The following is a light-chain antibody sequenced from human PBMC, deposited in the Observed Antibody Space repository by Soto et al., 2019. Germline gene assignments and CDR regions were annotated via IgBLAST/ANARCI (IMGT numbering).Light chain of an antibody. J-gene: IGLJ2*01. CDR1: SSDVGGYNY. Sequence: QSALTQPASVSGSPGQSVTISCTGTSSDVGGYNYVSWYQQHPGKVPKLIIYEVSNRPSGVSNRFSGSKSGDTASLTISGLQAEDGADYYCSSYTSSDTLLFGGGTKLTVL. V-gene: IGLV2-14*01. CDR3: SSYTSSDTLL. CDR2: EVS.